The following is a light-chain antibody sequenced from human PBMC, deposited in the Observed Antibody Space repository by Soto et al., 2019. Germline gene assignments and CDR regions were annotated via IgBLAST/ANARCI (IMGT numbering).Light chain of an antibody. CDR3: QQHKDYPLP. V-gene: IGKV1-9*01. Sequence: LQSTQSASFLSDSVGDRVTITCRASHDISSYLTWYQQKPGKAPTVLIYAASTLQGGVPSRFSGSGSGTEFTLTISSLQSEDFASYYCQQHKDYPLPFGRGTRLEIK. J-gene: IGKJ5*01. CDR2: AAS. CDR1: HDISSY.